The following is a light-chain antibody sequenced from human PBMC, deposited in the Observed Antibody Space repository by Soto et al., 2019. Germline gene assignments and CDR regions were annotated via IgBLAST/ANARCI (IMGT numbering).Light chain of an antibody. CDR3: QAWDSSSVI. CDR2: QDT. V-gene: IGLV3-1*01. J-gene: IGLJ2*01. Sequence: SYELTQPPSVSVSPGQTAGITCSGLKLGDKYTSWYQQKPGQSPVMVIYQDTKRPSGIPERFSGSNSGDTATLTISGTQAMDEADYYCQAWDSSSVIFGGGTKVTVL. CDR1: KLGDKY.